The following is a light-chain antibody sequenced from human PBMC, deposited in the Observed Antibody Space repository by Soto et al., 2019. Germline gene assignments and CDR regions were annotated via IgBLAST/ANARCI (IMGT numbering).Light chain of an antibody. J-gene: IGLJ3*02. Sequence: QSVLSQPPSVSGAPGQRVTISCTGSSSNIGAHYDVHWYQQLPGTAPRVLIYANLKRPSGVPDRFSASKSGTSASLAITGLQAGDEGDYYCQSYDDTLSGPVFGGGTKLIVL. CDR2: ANL. CDR1: SSNIGAHYD. CDR3: QSYDDTLSGPV. V-gene: IGLV1-40*01.